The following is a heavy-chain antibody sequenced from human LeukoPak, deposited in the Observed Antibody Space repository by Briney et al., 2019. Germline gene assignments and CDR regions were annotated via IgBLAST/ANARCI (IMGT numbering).Heavy chain of an antibody. V-gene: IGHV4-39*01. J-gene: IGHJ4*02. CDR3: ARQWADFWSGYYLVFDF. Sequence: SETLSLTCTVSGGSISSSSYYWGWIRQPPGKGLEWIGSINYSGSTYYNPSLKSRVTISVDTSKNQFSLKLSSVTAADTAVYYCARQWADFWSGYYLVFDFWGQGTLVTVSS. CDR1: GGSISSSSYY. CDR2: INYSGST. D-gene: IGHD3-3*01.